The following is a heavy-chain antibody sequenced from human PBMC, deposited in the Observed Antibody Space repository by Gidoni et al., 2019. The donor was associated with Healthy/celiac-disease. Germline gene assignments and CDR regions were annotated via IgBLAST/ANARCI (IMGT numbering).Heavy chain of an antibody. J-gene: IGHJ3*02. D-gene: IGHD6-19*01. CDR3: ARARRQWLGGPNDAFDI. V-gene: IGHV4-34*01. CDR2: INHSGST. Sequence: QVQLQQWGAGLLKPSETLSLTCAVYGGSFSGYYWSWIRQPPGKGLEWIGEINHSGSTNYNPSLKSRVTISVDTSKNQFSLKLSSVTAADTAVYYCARARRQWLGGPNDAFDIWGQGTMVTVSS. CDR1: GGSFSGYY.